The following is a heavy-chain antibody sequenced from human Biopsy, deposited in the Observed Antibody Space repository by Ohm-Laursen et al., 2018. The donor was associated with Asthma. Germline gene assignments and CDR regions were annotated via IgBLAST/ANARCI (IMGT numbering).Heavy chain of an antibody. CDR2: THHSGYT. Sequence: VTLSLTCAVYGGSFSSNYWSWIRQTPGKGLEWLGDTHHSGYTNYNPSLSSRLTLSVDTSKNQFPLRLTSVTAADTAVYSCARHMKGVSVFDIWGQGTMVIVSS. CDR1: GGSFSSNY. CDR3: ARHMKGVSVFDI. D-gene: IGHD3-10*01. J-gene: IGHJ3*02. V-gene: IGHV4-34*01.